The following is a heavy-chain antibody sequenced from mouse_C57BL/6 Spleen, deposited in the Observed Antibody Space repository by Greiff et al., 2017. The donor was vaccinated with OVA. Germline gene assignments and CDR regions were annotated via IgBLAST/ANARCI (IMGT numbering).Heavy chain of an antibody. Sequence: VQLKQSGPGLVKPSQSLSLTCSVTGYSITSGYYWNWIRQFPGNKLEWMGYISYDGSNNYNPSLKNRISITRDTSKNQFFLKLNSVTTEDTATYYCARGGWDWYFDVWGTGTTVTVSS. CDR2: ISYDGSN. CDR1: GYSITSGYY. CDR3: ARGGWDWYFDV. V-gene: IGHV3-6*01. D-gene: IGHD1-1*02. J-gene: IGHJ1*03.